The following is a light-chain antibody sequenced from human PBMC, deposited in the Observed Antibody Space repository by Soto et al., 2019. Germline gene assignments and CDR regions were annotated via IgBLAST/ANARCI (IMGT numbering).Light chain of an antibody. CDR2: GAS. V-gene: IGKV3-20*01. J-gene: IGKJ1*01. CDR3: QQYGSSPT. Sequence: EIVLTQSPGTLSLSPGERATLSCRASQSVSSSYLAWYEQKPGQAPRLLIYGASSRATGIPDRFSGSGSGTDCTLTSSRLEPEDFAVYYCQQYGSSPTFGQGTKVELK. CDR1: QSVSSSY.